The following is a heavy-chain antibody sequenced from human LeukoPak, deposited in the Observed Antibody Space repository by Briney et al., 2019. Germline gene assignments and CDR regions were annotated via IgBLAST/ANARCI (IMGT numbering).Heavy chain of an antibody. J-gene: IGHJ6*02. V-gene: IGHV1-69*13. D-gene: IGHD6-6*01. Sequence: GASVKVSCKASGGTFSSYAISWVRQAPGQGLEWMGGIIPIFGTADYAQKFQGRVTITADESTSTAYMELSSLRSEDTVVYYCARSYSSSPIRDYYYYGMDVWGQGTTVTVSS. CDR3: ARSYSSSPIRDYYYYGMDV. CDR1: GGTFSSYA. CDR2: IIPIFGTA.